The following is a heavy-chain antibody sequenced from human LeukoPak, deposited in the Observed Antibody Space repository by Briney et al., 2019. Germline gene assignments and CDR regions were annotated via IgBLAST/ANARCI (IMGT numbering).Heavy chain of an antibody. CDR3: AAGGCSGGSCYYYYYGMDV. J-gene: IGHJ6*02. Sequence: ASVKVSFKASGGTFSSYAISWVRQAPGQGLEWMGGIIPIFGTANYAQKFQGRVTITADESTSTAYMELSSLRSEDTAVYYCAAGGCSGGSCYYYYYGMDVWGQGTTVTVSS. CDR1: GGTFSSYA. D-gene: IGHD2-15*01. V-gene: IGHV1-69*13. CDR2: IIPIFGTA.